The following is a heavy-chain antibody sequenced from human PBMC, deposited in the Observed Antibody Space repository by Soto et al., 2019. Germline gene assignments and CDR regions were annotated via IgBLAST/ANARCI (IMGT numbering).Heavy chain of an antibody. D-gene: IGHD7-27*01. Sequence: QVQLVESGGGVVQPGRSLRLSCAASGFTFSSYAMHWVRQARGKGLEWVAVISYDGSNKYYADSVKGRFTISRDNSKNTLYLQMNSLRAEDTAVYYCAGDQTGDYRFYDYYGMDVWGQGTTVTVSS. CDR3: AGDQTGDYRFYDYYGMDV. CDR1: GFTFSSYA. V-gene: IGHV3-30-3*01. J-gene: IGHJ6*02. CDR2: ISYDGSNK.